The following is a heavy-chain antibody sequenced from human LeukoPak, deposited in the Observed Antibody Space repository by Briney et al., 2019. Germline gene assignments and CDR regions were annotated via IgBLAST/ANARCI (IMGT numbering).Heavy chain of an antibody. CDR3: AKDLYDSSGYYYSVFDY. CDR2: IWYDGSNK. D-gene: IGHD3-22*01. Sequence: GGSLKLSCAASGFTFSSYGMHWVRQAPGKGLEWVAVIWYDGSNKYYADSVKGRFTISRDNSKNTLYLQMNSLRAEDAAVYYCAKDLYDSSGYYYSVFDYWGQGTLVTVSS. V-gene: IGHV3-33*06. CDR1: GFTFSSYG. J-gene: IGHJ4*02.